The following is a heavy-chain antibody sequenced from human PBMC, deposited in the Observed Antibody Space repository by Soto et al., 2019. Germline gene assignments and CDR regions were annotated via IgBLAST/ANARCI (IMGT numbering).Heavy chain of an antibody. CDR3: ASQGGPYCSSTSCYNYYYYYMDV. CDR1: GGSISSSSYY. V-gene: IGHV4-39*01. D-gene: IGHD2-2*02. CDR2: IYYSGST. J-gene: IGHJ6*03. Sequence: SETLSLTCTVSGGSISSSSYYWGWIRQPPGKGLEWIGSIYYSGSTYYNPSLKSRVTISVDTSKNQFSLKLSSVTAADTAVYYCASQGGPYCSSTSCYNYYYYYMDVWGKGTTVTVSS.